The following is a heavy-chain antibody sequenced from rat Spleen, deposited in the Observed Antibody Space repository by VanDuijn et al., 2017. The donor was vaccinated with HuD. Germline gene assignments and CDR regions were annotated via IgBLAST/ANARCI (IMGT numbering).Heavy chain of an antibody. D-gene: IGHD1-4*01. J-gene: IGHJ2*01. V-gene: IGHV2-32*01. Sequence: QVQLKESGPGLVQPSQTLSLTCTVSGFSLSNFHVNWVRQPPGKGLEWMGLMWRDGDTSYNSALKSRLSISRDTSKSQDFLKMSSLQTEDTATYYCARLPGPNWGQGVMVTVSS. CDR3: ARLPGPN. CDR2: MWRDGDT. CDR1: GFSLSNFH.